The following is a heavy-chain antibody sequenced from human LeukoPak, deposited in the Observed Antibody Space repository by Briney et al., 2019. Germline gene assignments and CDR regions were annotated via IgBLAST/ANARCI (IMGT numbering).Heavy chain of an antibody. CDR1: AFTFSDYY. CDR2: ISSSGSII. J-gene: IGHJ4*02. D-gene: IGHD3-10*01. CDR3: ARALYTEYYGSGNDY. V-gene: IGHV3-11*01. Sequence: GRSLRLSWAAAAFTFSDYYMSWVRHAPGKWLEWVSYISSSGSIIYYADSVKGRFTISRDNAKNSLYLQMNSLRAEDTAVYYCARALYTEYYGSGNDYWGQGTLVTVSS.